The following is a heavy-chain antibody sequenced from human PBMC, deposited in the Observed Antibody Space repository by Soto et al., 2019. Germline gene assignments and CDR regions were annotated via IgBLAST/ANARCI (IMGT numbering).Heavy chain of an antibody. J-gene: IGHJ6*02. D-gene: IGHD1-26*01. CDR1: GFDFSSYG. CDR2: LGFDGGGR. V-gene: IGHV3-33*01. Sequence: QMQLVESGGGVVQPGTSLRLSCAASGFDFSSYGMHWVRQTPGKGLEWVAVLGFDGGGRYYADSVKGRLTISRDNSRKILYLKMDTLRTEGPAFYYCAREPVGPDYAMDVWGQGTTDTVSS. CDR3: AREPVGPDYAMDV.